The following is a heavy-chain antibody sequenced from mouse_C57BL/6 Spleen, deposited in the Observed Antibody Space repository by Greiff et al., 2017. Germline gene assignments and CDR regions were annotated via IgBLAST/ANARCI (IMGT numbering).Heavy chain of an antibody. Sequence: EVKLVESEGGLVQPGSSMKLSCTASGFTFSDYYLAWFRQVPEKGLEWFANIIYDGSSTYYLDSLKSRFIISRDNAKNILYLQMSSLKSEDTATYYCARDYYGRGSMDYWGQGTSVTVSS. CDR3: ARDYYGRGSMDY. J-gene: IGHJ4*01. V-gene: IGHV5-16*01. CDR1: GFTFSDYY. D-gene: IGHD1-1*01. CDR2: IIYDGSST.